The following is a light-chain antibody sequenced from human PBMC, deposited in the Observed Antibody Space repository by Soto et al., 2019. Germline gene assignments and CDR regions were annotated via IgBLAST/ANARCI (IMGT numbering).Light chain of an antibody. J-gene: IGLJ2*01. CDR3: QVGDGSSDHPVV. Sequence: SSELTQPPSVSVAPGQTATITCGGNNIGSKSVHWYQQKPGQAPVVVVYDDRDRASGIPERFSGSNSGNTATLTITRVEVGDEADYYCQVGDGSSDHPVVFGGGTKLTVL. CDR2: DDR. V-gene: IGLV3-21*02. CDR1: NIGSKS.